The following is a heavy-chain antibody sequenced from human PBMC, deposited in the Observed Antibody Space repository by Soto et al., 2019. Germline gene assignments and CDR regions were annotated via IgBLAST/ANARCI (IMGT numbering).Heavy chain of an antibody. CDR1: GGTCRSYA. CDR2: IIPILGIA. J-gene: IGHJ6*02. V-gene: IGHV1-69*10. Sequence: ASVKVSCKASGGTCRSYAISWVRQAPGQGLERMGGIIPILGIANYAQKFQGRVTITAGKSTSTAYMELSSLRSEDTAVNYCARGNRGSYYYYCGMDVWGQGTTVTVSS. CDR3: ARGNRGSYYYYCGMDV. D-gene: IGHD1-26*01.